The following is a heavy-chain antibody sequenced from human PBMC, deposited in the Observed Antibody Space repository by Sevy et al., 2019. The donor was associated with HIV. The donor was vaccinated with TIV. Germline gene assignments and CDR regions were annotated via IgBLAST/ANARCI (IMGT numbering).Heavy chain of an antibody. D-gene: IGHD2-15*01. V-gene: IGHV1-69*13. CDR3: ARAPGEVVVVAAVYYYYGMDV. Sequence: ASVKVSCKASGGTFSSYAISWVRQATGQGLEWMGGIIPIFGTANYAQKFQGRVTITADESTSTAYMELSSLRSEDTAVYYCARAPGEVVVVAAVYYYYGMDVWGQGTTVTVSS. J-gene: IGHJ6*02. CDR2: IIPIFGTA. CDR1: GGTFSSYA.